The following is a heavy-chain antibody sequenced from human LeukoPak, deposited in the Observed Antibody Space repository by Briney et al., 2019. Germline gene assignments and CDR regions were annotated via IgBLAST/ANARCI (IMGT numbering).Heavy chain of an antibody. Sequence: GGSLRPSCAASGFTFNDYAMHWVRQAPGKGLEWVSGISWNSGSIGYADSVKGRFTISRDNAKNSLYLQMNSLRAEDTALYYCAKDSSGWVPYFDYWGQGTLVTVSS. J-gene: IGHJ4*02. V-gene: IGHV3-9*01. CDR1: GFTFNDYA. CDR2: ISWNSGSI. CDR3: AKDSSGWVPYFDY. D-gene: IGHD6-19*01.